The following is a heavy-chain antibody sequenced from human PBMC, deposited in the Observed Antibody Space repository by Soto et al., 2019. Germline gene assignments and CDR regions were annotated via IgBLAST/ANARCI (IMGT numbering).Heavy chain of an antibody. V-gene: IGHV1-69*08. D-gene: IGHD2-2*01. Sequence: QVQLVQSGAEVKKPGSSVKVSCKASGGTFSRYTISWVRQAPGQGLEWMGRIIPILGIANYEQKFQGRVTITADKSTSTAYMGLSSLRSEDTAVYYCARDMVPAGYYYYMDVWGKGTTVTVSS. CDR3: ARDMVPAGYYYYMDV. CDR2: IIPILGIA. J-gene: IGHJ6*03. CDR1: GGTFSRYT.